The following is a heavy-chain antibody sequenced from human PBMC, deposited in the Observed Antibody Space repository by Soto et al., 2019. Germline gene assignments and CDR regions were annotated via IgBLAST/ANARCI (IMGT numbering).Heavy chain of an antibody. V-gene: IGHV3-23*01. D-gene: IGHD2-15*01. CDR3: TRDHGGFPNRLDP. CDR1: GITFDTYA. CDR2: VRGSGSST. J-gene: IGHJ5*02. Sequence: EVQLLESGGGLVQPGGSLRLSCAASGITFDTYAMNWVRQAPGKGLEWVSGVRGSGSSTYYADSVRGRFTISRDDSKHTVYLQMNSLRAEDTAVYYCTRDHGGFPNRLDPWGQGTLVTVSS.